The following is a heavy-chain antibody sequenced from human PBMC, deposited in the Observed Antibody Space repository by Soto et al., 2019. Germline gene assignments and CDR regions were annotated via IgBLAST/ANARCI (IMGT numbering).Heavy chain of an antibody. Sequence: QVQLVQSGAEVKKPGSSVKVSCKASGGTFSSYAISWVRQAPGQGLEWMGGIIPIFGTANYAQKFQGRVTITADKSTSTAYMELISLRSEDTAVYYCARGSYYDFWSGYYTGSYYYYGMDVWGQGTTVTVSS. CDR1: GGTFSSYA. V-gene: IGHV1-69*06. D-gene: IGHD3-3*01. J-gene: IGHJ6*02. CDR3: ARGSYYDFWSGYYTGSYYYYGMDV. CDR2: IIPIFGTA.